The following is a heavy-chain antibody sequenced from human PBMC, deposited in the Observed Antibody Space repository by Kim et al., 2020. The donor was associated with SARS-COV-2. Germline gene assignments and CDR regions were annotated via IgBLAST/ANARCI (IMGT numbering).Heavy chain of an antibody. CDR1: GFTFSSYA. Sequence: GGSLRLSCAASGFTFSSYAMHWVRQAPGKRLEWVAVISYDGSNKYYADSVKGRFTISRDNSKNTLYLQMNSLRAEDTAVYYCARARGGVGRNYYMDVWGKGTTVTVSS. D-gene: IGHD3-16*01. V-gene: IGHV3-30-3*01. CDR2: ISYDGSNK. J-gene: IGHJ6*03. CDR3: ARARGGVGRNYYMDV.